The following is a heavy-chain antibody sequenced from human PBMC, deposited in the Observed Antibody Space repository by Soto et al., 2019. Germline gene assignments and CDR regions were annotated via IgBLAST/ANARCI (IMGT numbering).Heavy chain of an antibody. V-gene: IGHV4-59*01. J-gene: IGHJ4*02. D-gene: IGHD6-19*01. CDR2: ISYTGSA. CDR3: ATGGGWLQNSNLRGLYFDY. Sequence: SETLSLTCSVSGGSIRGSYCSWIRQPPEKGLEWIASISYTGSATHNPSLKSRVSVSVDTTENPCSLKLTSVTAADTATYYCATGGGWLQNSNLRGLYFDYWGQGALVTVSS. CDR1: GGSIRGSY.